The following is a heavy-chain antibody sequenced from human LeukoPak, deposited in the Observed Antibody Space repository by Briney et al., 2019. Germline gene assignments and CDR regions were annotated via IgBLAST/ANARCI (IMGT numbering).Heavy chain of an antibody. J-gene: IGHJ6*03. V-gene: IGHV4-59*12. CDR1: GGSISSYY. CDR2: IYYSGST. Sequence: PSETLSLTCTVSGGSISSYYWSWIRQPPGKGLEWIGYIYYSGSTNYNPSLKSRVTISVDTSKNQFSLKLSSVTAADTAVYYCARGLRRGYSGYDYYYYYYMDVWGKGTTVTVSS. CDR3: ARGLRRGYSGYDYYYYYYMDV. D-gene: IGHD5-12*01.